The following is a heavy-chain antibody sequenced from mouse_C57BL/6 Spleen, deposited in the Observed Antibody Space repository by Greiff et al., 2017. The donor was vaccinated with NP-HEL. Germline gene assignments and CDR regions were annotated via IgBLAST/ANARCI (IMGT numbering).Heavy chain of an antibody. V-gene: IGHV1-76*01. CDR2: IYPGSGNT. J-gene: IGHJ1*03. Sequence: QVQLKESGAELVRPGASVKLSCKASGYTFTDYYINWVKQRPGQGLEWIARIYPGSGNTYYNEKFKGKATLTAEKSSSTAYMQLSSLTSEDSAVYFCAREGHYYYGSSFHWYFDVWGTGTTVTVSS. D-gene: IGHD1-1*01. CDR3: AREGHYYYGSSFHWYFDV. CDR1: GYTFTDYY.